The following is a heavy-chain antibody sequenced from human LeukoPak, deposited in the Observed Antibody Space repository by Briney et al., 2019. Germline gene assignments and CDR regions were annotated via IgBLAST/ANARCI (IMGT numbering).Heavy chain of an antibody. CDR1: GFTFSSYS. V-gene: IGHV3-21*01. Sequence: GGSLRLSCAASGFTFSSYSMNWVRQAPGKGPEWVSSISSSSSYIYYADSVKGRFTISRDNAKNSLYLQMNSLRAEDTAVYYCARGGTRWLQLFDYWGQGTLVTVSS. J-gene: IGHJ4*02. D-gene: IGHD5-24*01. CDR2: ISSSSSYI. CDR3: ARGGTRWLQLFDY.